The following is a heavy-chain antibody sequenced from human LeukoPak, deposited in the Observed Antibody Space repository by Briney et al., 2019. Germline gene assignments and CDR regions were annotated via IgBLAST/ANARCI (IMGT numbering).Heavy chain of an antibody. CDR2: INHSGST. J-gene: IGHJ5*02. V-gene: IGHV4-34*01. CDR3: ARGRSITMVRGRSNWFDP. D-gene: IGHD3-10*01. Sequence: SETLSLTCAVYGGSFSGYYWSWIRQPPGKGLEWIGEINHSGSTNYNPSLKSRVTISVDTSKNQFSLELSSVTAADTAVYYCARGRSITMVRGRSNWFDPWGQGTLVTVSS. CDR1: GGSFSGYY.